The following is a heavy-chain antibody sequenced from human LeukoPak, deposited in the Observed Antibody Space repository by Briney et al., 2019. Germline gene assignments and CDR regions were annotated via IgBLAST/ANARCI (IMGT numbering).Heavy chain of an antibody. J-gene: IGHJ5*02. Sequence: PGGSLRLSCAASGLTFNSYWMHWVRQVAGKGLVWVARINGDASNTTYADSVKGRFTISRDKAKNTLYLQMNSLRVDDTAVCYCARAMPHDNGFDPWGQGSLVTVSS. V-gene: IGHV3-74*03. CDR2: INGDASNT. D-gene: IGHD2-2*01. CDR1: GLTFNSYW. CDR3: ARAMPHDNGFDP.